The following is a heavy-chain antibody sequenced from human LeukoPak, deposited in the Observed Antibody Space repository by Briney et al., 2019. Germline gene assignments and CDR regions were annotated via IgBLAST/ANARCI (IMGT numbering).Heavy chain of an antibody. Sequence: PSETLSLTCAVYGGSFSGYYWSWIRQPPGKGLEWIGNIYPTGSTYYNPSLKSRVTISVDTSKNQFSLKVSSVRAADTAVYYCARAYSSSWYWNGFDPWGQGTLVTVSS. D-gene: IGHD6-13*01. CDR2: IYPTGST. CDR1: GGSFSGYY. J-gene: IGHJ5*02. V-gene: IGHV4-34*01. CDR3: ARAYSSSWYWNGFDP.